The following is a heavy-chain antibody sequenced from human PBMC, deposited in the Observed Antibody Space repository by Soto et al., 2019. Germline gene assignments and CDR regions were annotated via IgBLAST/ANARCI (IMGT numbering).Heavy chain of an antibody. CDR2: IIPIFGSA. CDR3: AARGYRYGSCVPTTDY. D-gene: IGHD5-18*01. J-gene: IGHJ4*02. CDR1: GGTFSTYA. Sequence: ASVKVSCKASGGTFSTYAFSWVRQSPGQGLEWMGGIIPIFGSANYAQKFHGRVTIAADGSTSTVYMELINLRSEDTAVYSCAARGYRYGSCVPTTDYWGQGTLVTVSS. V-gene: IGHV1-69*13.